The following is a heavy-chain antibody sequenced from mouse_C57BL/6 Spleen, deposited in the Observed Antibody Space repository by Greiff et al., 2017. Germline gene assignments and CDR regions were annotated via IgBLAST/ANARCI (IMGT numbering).Heavy chain of an antibody. Sequence: DVMLVESGGGLVKPGGSLKLSCAASGFTFSDYGMHWVRQAPEKGLEWVAYISSGSSTIYYADTVKGRFTISRDNAKNTLFLQMTSLRSEDTAMXYCARPNGTVYFDYWGQGTTLTVSS. D-gene: IGHD4-1*01. CDR1: GFTFSDYG. J-gene: IGHJ2*01. V-gene: IGHV5-17*01. CDR2: ISSGSSTI. CDR3: ARPNGTVYFDY.